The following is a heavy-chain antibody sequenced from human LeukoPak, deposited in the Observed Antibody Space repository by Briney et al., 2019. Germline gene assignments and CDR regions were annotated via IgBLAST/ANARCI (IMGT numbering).Heavy chain of an antibody. V-gene: IGHV3-21*01. D-gene: IGHD2-2*01. CDR1: GFTFSSYS. J-gene: IGHJ6*02. Sequence: GGSLRLSCAASGFTFSSYSMNWVRQAPGKGLEWVSSISSSSSYIYYADSVKGRFTIPRDNAKNSLYLQMNSLRAEDTAVYYCARDLVVVPAAIDRGYYYYGMDVWGQGTTVTVSS. CDR2: ISSSSSYI. CDR3: ARDLVVVPAAIDRGYYYYGMDV.